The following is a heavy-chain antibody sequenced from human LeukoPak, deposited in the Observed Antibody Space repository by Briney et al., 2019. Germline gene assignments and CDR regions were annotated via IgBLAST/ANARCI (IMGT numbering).Heavy chain of an antibody. CDR3: ARVRSGYYPRYAFDI. CDR1: GYTFTSYY. J-gene: IGHJ3*02. Sequence: ASVKVSCKASGYTFTSYYMHWVRQALGQGLEWMGIINPSGGSTSYAQKFQGRVTMTRDTSTSTVYMELSSLRSEDTAVYYCARVRSGYYPRYAFDIWGQGTMVTVSS. CDR2: INPSGGST. V-gene: IGHV1-46*01. D-gene: IGHD3-22*01.